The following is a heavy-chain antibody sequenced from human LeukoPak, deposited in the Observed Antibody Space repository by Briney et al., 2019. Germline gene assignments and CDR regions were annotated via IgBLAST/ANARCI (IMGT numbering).Heavy chain of an antibody. J-gene: IGHJ6*02. D-gene: IGHD5-12*01. Sequence: GASVKVSCKVSGYTLTELSMHWVRQAPGKGLEWMGGFDPEDGETIYAQKSQGRVTMTEDTSTDTAYMELSSLRSEDTAVYYCATDYRNVDIVYGMDVWGQGTTVTVSS. V-gene: IGHV1-24*01. CDR3: ATDYRNVDIVYGMDV. CDR2: FDPEDGET. CDR1: GYTLTELS.